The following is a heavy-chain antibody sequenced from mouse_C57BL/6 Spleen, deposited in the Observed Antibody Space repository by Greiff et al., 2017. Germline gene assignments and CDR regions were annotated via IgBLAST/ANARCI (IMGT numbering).Heavy chain of an antibody. D-gene: IGHD2-4*01. J-gene: IGHJ3*01. V-gene: IGHV5-9-1*02. CDR1: GFTFSSYA. Sequence: EVKLMESGEGLVKPGGSLKLSCAASGFTFSSYAMSWVRQTPEKRLEWVAYISSGGDYIYYADTVKGRFTISRDNARNTLYLQMSSLKSEDTAMYYCTRDLDDYTWFAYWGQGTLVTVSA. CDR2: ISSGGDYI. CDR3: TRDLDDYTWFAY.